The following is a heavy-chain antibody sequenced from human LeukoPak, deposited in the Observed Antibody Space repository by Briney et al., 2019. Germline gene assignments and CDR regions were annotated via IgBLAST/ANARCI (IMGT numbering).Heavy chain of an antibody. V-gene: IGHV3-49*04. J-gene: IGHJ3*02. CDR1: GFTFGDYI. CDR2: IRSNAYGGTT. D-gene: IGHD3-22*01. Sequence: SGGSLRLSCTASGFTFGDYIMNWVRQAPGKGLEWVGLIRSNAYGGTTEYAASVKGRFTISRDDSKSIAYLQMNSLKTEDTAVYYCSDYDSARGAFDIWGQGTMVTVSS. CDR3: SDYDSARGAFDI.